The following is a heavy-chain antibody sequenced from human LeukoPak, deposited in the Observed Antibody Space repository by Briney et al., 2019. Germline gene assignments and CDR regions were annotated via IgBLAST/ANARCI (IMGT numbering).Heavy chain of an antibody. J-gene: IGHJ4*02. V-gene: IGHV4-59*01. Sequence: SETLSLTCTVPGGSISGYYWSWIRQPPGKGLEWIGYIYYSGSTKYNPSLKSRVAISVDTSKNQFSLKLSSVTAADTAVYYCARRYCSGGSCYYFYFDYWGQGTLVTVSS. CDR3: ARRYCSGGSCYYFYFDY. CDR2: IYYSGST. CDR1: GGSISGYY. D-gene: IGHD2-15*01.